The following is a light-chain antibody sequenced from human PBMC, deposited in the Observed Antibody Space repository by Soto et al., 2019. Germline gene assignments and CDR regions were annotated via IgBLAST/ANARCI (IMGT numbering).Light chain of an antibody. CDR1: QSVSSN. CDR3: QHYNNWPPYT. V-gene: IGKV3-15*01. CDR2: GAS. J-gene: IGKJ2*01. Sequence: EIVMTQSPATLSVSPGERATLSCRASQSVSSNLVWYQQKPGQAPRLLIYGASTRATNIPTRFSGSGSGTEFTLTISSLQYEDFAVYYCQHYNNWPPYTFGQGTKLEIK.